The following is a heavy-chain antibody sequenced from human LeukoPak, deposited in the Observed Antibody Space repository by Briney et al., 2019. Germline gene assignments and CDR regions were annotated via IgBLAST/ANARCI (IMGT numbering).Heavy chain of an antibody. Sequence: SETLSLTCTVSGDSIRTSKYYWGWIRQPPGKGLEWIGSIYNSGSTNYNPSLKSRVTISVDKSKNQFSLKLSSVTAADTAVYYCASTEWLNAFDIWGQGTMVTVSS. CDR3: ASTEWLNAFDI. J-gene: IGHJ3*02. CDR2: IYNSGST. CDR1: GDSIRTSKYY. D-gene: IGHD3-3*01. V-gene: IGHV4-39*07.